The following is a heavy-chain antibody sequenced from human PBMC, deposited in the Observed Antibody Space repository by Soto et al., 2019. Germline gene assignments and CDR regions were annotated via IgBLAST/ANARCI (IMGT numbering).Heavy chain of an antibody. Sequence: EVQLLESGGGLVQPGGSLRLSCAASGFTFSSSAMSWVRQAPGKGLEWVSAVCGSGGTTYYAESVRGRFTTSRDNSKNTLYLQMNSLRAEDTAIYFCARCTVDTIVTSGWCHYLDPWGQGTLVTVSS. J-gene: IGHJ5*02. CDR1: GFTFSSSA. V-gene: IGHV3-23*01. CDR2: VCGSGGTT. D-gene: IGHD6-19*01. CDR3: ARCTVDTIVTSGWCHYLDP.